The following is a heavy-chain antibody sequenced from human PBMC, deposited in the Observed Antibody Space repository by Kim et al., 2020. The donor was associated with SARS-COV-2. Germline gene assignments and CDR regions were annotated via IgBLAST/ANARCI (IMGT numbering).Heavy chain of an antibody. J-gene: IGHJ6*02. D-gene: IGHD1-26*01. V-gene: IGHV3-11*06. CDR3: ASQSGAYYYYGMDV. Sequence: ADNGKGRLTISRDNAKNSRYLQMNSLRAEDTAVYYCASQSGAYYYYGMDVWGQGTTVTVSS.